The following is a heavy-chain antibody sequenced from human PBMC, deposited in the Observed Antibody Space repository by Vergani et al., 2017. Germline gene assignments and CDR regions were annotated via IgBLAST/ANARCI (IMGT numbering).Heavy chain of an antibody. J-gene: IGHJ6*03. V-gene: IGHV4-39*02. CDR1: CDSISSSSYY. CDR2: IYYGGST. CDR3: AGRPGYYYYYMDG. Sequence: QLQLHESGPGLVRPSETLSLTFTVSCDSISSSSYYLGWLRPPPGKGLEWIGTIYYGGSTYYNPSLKNRVTISVDTSKNHFSLKLSSVTAADTAVYYCAGRPGYYYYYMDGWGKGTTVTVSS.